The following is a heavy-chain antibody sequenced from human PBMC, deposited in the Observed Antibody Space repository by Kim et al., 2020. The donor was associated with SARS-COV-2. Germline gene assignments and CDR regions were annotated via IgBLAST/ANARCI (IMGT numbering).Heavy chain of an antibody. CDR2: IYYSGST. D-gene: IGHD6-13*01. CDR3: ARAYSSSWYRPTLKNFDY. J-gene: IGHJ4*02. V-gene: IGHV4-31*03. Sequence: SETLSLTCTVSGGSISSGGYYWSWIRQHPGKGLEWIGYIYYSGSTYYNPSLKSRVTISVDTSKNQFSLKLSSVTAADTAVYYCARAYSSSWYRPTLKNFDYWGQGTLVTVSS. CDR1: GGSISSGGYY.